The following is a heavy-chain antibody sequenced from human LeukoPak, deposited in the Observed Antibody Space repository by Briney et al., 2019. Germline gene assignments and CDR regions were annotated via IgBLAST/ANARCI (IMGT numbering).Heavy chain of an antibody. J-gene: IGHJ4*02. CDR1: GFTVSSNY. V-gene: IGHV3-66*01. CDR2: IYSGGST. Sequence: GGSLRLSCAASGFTVSSNYMGWVRQAPGKGLEWVSVIYSGGSTYYADSVKGRFSISRDNSKNTLYLQMNSLRAEDTAVYYCARAGVYYDSSGYYEGGFDYWGQGTLVTVSS. D-gene: IGHD3-22*01. CDR3: ARAGVYYDSSGYYEGGFDY.